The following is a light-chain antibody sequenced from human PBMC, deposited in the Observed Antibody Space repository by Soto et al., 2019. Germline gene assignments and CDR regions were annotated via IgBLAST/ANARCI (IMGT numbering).Light chain of an antibody. CDR2: GNS. J-gene: IGLJ3*02. V-gene: IGLV1-40*01. CDR1: SSNIGAGYD. CDR3: KSYDSSLSGSV. Sequence: QSVLTQPPSVSGAPGQRVTISCTGSSSNIGAGYDVHWYQQLPGTAPKLLIYGNSNRPSGVPDRFSGSKSGTSASPAITGLQAEDEADYYCKSYDSSLSGSVFGGGTKLTVL.